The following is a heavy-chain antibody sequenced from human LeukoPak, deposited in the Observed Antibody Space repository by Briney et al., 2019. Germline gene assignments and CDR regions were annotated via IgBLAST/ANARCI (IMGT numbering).Heavy chain of an antibody. V-gene: IGHV4-59*01. D-gene: IGHD1-1*01. CDR3: VRDSLQLDVWWDETFDS. Sequence: SQTLSLTCTVSGGSIGRYYWSWVRHPPGTGLEWVGHIYYSGSTNYNPSLRGRVTISVDTSKNQFSLKLSSVTAADTAVYYCVRDSLQLDVWWDETFDSWGQGTMVTVSS. CDR2: IYYSGST. J-gene: IGHJ3*02. CDR1: GGSIGRYY.